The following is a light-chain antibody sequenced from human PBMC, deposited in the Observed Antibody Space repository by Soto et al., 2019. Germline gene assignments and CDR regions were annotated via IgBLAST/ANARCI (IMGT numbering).Light chain of an antibody. J-gene: IGKJ1*01. CDR2: GAS. Sequence: EIVMTQSPATLSVSPGERATLSCRASQSVKSNLAWYQQKPGQAPRLLIYGASTRATGLPARFRGSGSGTEFTLTISSLQSEDVAVYYCLQSNNWPLTFGQGTKVDLK. CDR3: LQSNNWPLT. V-gene: IGKV3-15*01. CDR1: QSVKSN.